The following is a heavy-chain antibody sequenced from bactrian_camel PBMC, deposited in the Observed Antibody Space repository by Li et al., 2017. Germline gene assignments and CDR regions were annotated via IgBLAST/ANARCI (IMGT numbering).Heavy chain of an antibody. D-gene: IGHD2*01. Sequence: LVESGGSSVQAGGSLRLSCAVSGYTVSRYCMGWFRQVPGKEREGVGAIDSDGTTSYADSVKGRFTISKDNAKNTLYLQMNSLKSEDTALYYCATRAYCSGGYCTRRSEMEEAFGYWGQGTQVTV. CDR2: IDSDGTT. J-gene: IGHJ6*01. CDR1: GYTVSRYC. V-gene: IGHV3S42*01. CDR3: ATRAYCSGGYCTRRSEMEEAFGY.